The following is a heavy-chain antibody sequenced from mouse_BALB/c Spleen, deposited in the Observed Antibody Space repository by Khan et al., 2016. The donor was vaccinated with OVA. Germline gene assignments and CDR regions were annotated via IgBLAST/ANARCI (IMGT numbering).Heavy chain of an antibody. V-gene: IGHV1S135*01. Sequence: EVQLQQSGPELMKPGASVKISCKASGYSFTTYYIHWVMQSHGTSLEWIGYIDPFSGSTTYNQKFKGKATLTVDKSSSTAYIHLSNLTSEDSAVYYCTRHGFVAWFTYGGQGTLVTVSA. CDR3: TRHGFVAWFTY. CDR1: GYSFTTYY. D-gene: IGHD2-2*01. J-gene: IGHJ3*01. CDR2: IDPFSGST.